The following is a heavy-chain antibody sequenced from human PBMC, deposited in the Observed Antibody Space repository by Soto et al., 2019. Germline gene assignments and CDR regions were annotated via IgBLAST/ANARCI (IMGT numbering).Heavy chain of an antibody. CDR1: GGSFSGYY. D-gene: IGHD3-10*01. V-gene: IGHV4-34*01. Sequence: QVQLQQWGAGLLKPSETLSLTCAVYGGSFSGYYWSWIRQPPGKGLEWIGEINHSGSTNYNPPLKSRVTISVKTPQNQFPLKLSAVTAAGTAVYYGARVGGYYGSGRWTGVYWGQGTLVTVSS. CDR3: ARVGGYYGSGRWTGVY. CDR2: INHSGST. J-gene: IGHJ4*02.